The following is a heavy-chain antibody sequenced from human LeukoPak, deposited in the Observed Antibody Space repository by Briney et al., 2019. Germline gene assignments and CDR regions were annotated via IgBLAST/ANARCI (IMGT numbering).Heavy chain of an antibody. CDR3: ARDGQTLYYYDSSGPYYFDY. D-gene: IGHD3-22*01. V-gene: IGHV3-7*01. CDR1: GFTFSSYW. Sequence: GGSLRLSCAASGFTFSSYWMNWARQAPGKGLEWVASINHNGNVNCYVDSVKGRFTISRDNSKNTLYLQMNSLRAEDTAVYYCARDGQTLYYYDSSGPYYFDYWGQGTLVTVSS. CDR2: INHNGNVN. J-gene: IGHJ4*02.